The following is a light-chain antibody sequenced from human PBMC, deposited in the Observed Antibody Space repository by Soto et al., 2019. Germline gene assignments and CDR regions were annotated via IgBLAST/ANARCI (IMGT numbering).Light chain of an antibody. J-gene: IGLJ1*01. CDR3: QSYDSSLGGYV. V-gene: IGLV1-40*01. Sequence: QSVLTQPPSVSGAPGQRVTISCTGSSSKIGAGYDVHWYQQLPGTAPKLLIYGNSNRPSGVPDRFSGSQSGTSASLPITGLQAEDGANYYCQSYDSSLGGYVFVTGTKVTAL. CDR1: SSKIGAGYD. CDR2: GNS.